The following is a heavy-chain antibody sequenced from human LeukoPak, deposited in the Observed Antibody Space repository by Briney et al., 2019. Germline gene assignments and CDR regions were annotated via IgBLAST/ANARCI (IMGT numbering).Heavy chain of an antibody. D-gene: IGHD3-10*01. CDR2: ISYDGSNK. V-gene: IGHV3-30*03. J-gene: IGHJ5*02. CDR1: GFTFSSYG. CDR3: ARDLYFGELLGGVDP. Sequence: GGSLRLSCAASGFTFSSYGMHWVRQAPGKGLEWVAVISYDGSNKYYADSVKGRFTISRDNSKNTLYLQMNSLRAEDTAVYYCARDLYFGELLGGVDPWGQGTLVTVSS.